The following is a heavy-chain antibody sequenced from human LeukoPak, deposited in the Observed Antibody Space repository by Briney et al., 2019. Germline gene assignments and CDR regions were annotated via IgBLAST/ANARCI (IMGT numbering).Heavy chain of an antibody. D-gene: IGHD3-10*01. CDR2: IYDSGIT. CDR1: GGSISGYY. J-gene: IGHJ4*02. CDR3: ARGATATSGSYYTSYFDY. Sequence: PSETLSLTCTVSGGSISGYYWTWIRQPAGKGLEWIGYIYDSGITNYNPSLKSRVTISVDTSKTQFSLNLSSVTAADTAFYYCARGATATSGSYYTSYFDYWGQGTLVTVSS. V-gene: IGHV4-59*01.